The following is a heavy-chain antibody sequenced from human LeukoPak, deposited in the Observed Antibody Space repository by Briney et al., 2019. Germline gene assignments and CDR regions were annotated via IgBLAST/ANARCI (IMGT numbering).Heavy chain of an antibody. V-gene: IGHV5-51*01. D-gene: IGHD4-23*01. CDR1: GYSFITYC. CDR2: VCPTDSRT. Sequence: GESLKISCKSSGYSFITYCIGWVRQLPGKGLEWMGVVCPTDSRTICSPSFQGQVTITADKSISAAYLQWSGLKASDTAVYYCAKLRWPEGDRSSFDYWGQGTLVTVSS. CDR3: AKLRWPEGDRSSFDY. J-gene: IGHJ4*02.